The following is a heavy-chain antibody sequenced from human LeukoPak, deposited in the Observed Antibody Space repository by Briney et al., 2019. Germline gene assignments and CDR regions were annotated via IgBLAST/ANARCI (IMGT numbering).Heavy chain of an antibody. D-gene: IGHD3-22*01. CDR3: ARDSSSAYYQSDDAFDI. J-gene: IGHJ3*02. CDR2: IYHSGST. Sequence: PSETLSLTCAVSGYSISSGYYWGWIRQPPGKGLEWIGSIYHSGSTYYNPSLKSRVTISVDTSKNRFSLKLSSVTAADTAVYYCARDSSSAYYQSDDAFDIWGQGTMVTVSS. V-gene: IGHV4-38-2*02. CDR1: GYSISSGYY.